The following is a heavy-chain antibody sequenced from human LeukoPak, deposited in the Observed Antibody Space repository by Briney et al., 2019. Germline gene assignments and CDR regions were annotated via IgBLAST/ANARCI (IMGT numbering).Heavy chain of an antibody. CDR1: GGSINSYY. V-gene: IGHV4-4*07. J-gene: IGHJ4*02. CDR3: ARMYSGSYGGIDY. CDR2: IYSSGST. D-gene: IGHD1-26*01. Sequence: SETLSLTCTVSGGSINSYYWSWIRQPAGEGLEWIGRIYSSGSTNYNPSLKSRVTMSVDTSKNQFSLKLSSVTAADTAAYYCARMYSGSYGGIDYWGQGTLVTVSS.